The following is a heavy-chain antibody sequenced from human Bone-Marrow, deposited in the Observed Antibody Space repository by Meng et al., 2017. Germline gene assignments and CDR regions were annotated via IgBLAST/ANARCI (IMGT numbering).Heavy chain of an antibody. CDR1: GFTFSSYS. Sequence: VQLVESGGGVVKPGGSLRLSCAASGFTFSSYSMNWVRQAPGKGLEWVSSISSSSSYIYYADSVKGRFTISRDNAKNSLYLQMNSLRAEDTAVYYCARDIGYGDNWFDPWGQGTLVTVSS. J-gene: IGHJ5*02. CDR2: ISSSSSYI. V-gene: IGHV3-21*01. D-gene: IGHD5-12*01. CDR3: ARDIGYGDNWFDP.